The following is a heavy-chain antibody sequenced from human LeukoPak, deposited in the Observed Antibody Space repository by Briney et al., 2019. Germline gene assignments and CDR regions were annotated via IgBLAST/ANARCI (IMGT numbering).Heavy chain of an antibody. D-gene: IGHD2-8*01. J-gene: IGHJ4*02. CDR3: ARHGAYDLAY. CDR2: ISPNGNT. Sequence: SETLSLTCAVSAGSIINRNWWSWVRQPPGKGLEWIGQISPNGNTNYNPSLKSRVTISLDTSKNQLSLKLTSVTAADTAVYFCARHGAYDLAYWGQGTLVTVSS. CDR1: AGSIINRNW. V-gene: IGHV4-4*02.